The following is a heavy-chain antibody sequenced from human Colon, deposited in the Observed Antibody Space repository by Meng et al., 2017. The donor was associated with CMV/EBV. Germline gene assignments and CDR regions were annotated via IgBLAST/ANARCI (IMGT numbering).Heavy chain of an antibody. D-gene: IGHD3-3*01. Sequence: VQCVGEMREPGASVKVSCKASGHPFTGYLIHWVRQAPGQGLEWMGWINPYSGDTIYAQKFEVGVTMTRDASITTAYLELSSLKSDDTAVYYCGTFGGDFDYWGQGTLVTVSS. CDR2: INPYSGDT. CDR3: GTFGGDFDY. CDR1: GHPFTGYL. V-gene: IGHV1-2*02. J-gene: IGHJ4*02.